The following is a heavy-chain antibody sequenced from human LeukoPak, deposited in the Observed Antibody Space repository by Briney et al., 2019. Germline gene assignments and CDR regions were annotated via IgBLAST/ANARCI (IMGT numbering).Heavy chain of an antibody. Sequence: PGGSLRLPCAASGFTFSSYAMSWVRQAPGKGLEWVSAISGSGGSTYYADSVKGRFTISRDNSKNTLYLQMNSLRAEDTAVYYCAKDRDYYGSGSSYFDYWGQGTLVTVSS. CDR1: GFTFSSYA. D-gene: IGHD3-10*01. J-gene: IGHJ4*02. CDR2: ISGSGGST. CDR3: AKDRDYYGSGSSYFDY. V-gene: IGHV3-23*01.